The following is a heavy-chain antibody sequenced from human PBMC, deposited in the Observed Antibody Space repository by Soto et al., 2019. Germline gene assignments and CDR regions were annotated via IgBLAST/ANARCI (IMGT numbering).Heavy chain of an antibody. V-gene: IGHV4-31*03. J-gene: IGHJ4*02. CDR1: GGSISSGGYY. CDR3: ARHPLVATIYRYYFDY. Sequence: PSETLSLTCTVSGGSISSGGYYWSWIRQHPGKGLEWIGCIYYSGITYYNPSLKSRVNISLDTSKIQFSLKLSSVTAADTAVYYCARHPLVATIYRYYFDYWGQGTLVTVSS. D-gene: IGHD5-12*01. CDR2: IYYSGIT.